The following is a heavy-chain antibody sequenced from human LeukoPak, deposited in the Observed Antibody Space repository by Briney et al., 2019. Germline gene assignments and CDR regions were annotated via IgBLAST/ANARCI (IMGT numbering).Heavy chain of an antibody. D-gene: IGHD3-10*01. V-gene: IGHV4-59*01. Sequence: SETLSLTCTVSGGSISSYYWSWIRQPPGKGLEWIGYIYYSGSTNYNPSLKSRVTISVDTSKNQFSLKLSSATAADTAVYYCATYGSGSYSTRYWGQGTLVTVSS. CDR2: IYYSGST. CDR1: GGSISSYY. J-gene: IGHJ4*02. CDR3: ATYGSGSYSTRY.